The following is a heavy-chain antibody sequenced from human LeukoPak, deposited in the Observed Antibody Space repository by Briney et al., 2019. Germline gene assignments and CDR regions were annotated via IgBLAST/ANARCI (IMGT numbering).Heavy chain of an antibody. D-gene: IGHD1-1*01. CDR1: GGSISSYY. V-gene: IGHV4-59*01. J-gene: IGHJ5*02. CDR3: ARDLTGRSWFDP. Sequence: SETLSLTCTVSGGSISSYYWSWIRQPPGKGLEWIGYISYSGSTDYNPSLKSRVSISVDTSKSQFSLKLSSVTAADTALYYCARDLTGRSWFDPWSQGTLVTVSS. CDR2: ISYSGST.